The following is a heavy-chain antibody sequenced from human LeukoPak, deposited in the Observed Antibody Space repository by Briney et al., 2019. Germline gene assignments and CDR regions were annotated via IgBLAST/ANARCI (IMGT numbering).Heavy chain of an antibody. Sequence: ASVKVSCTTSGYTFTSYGISWVRQAPGQGLEWMGWISAYNANTNYAQKLQGRVTMTTDTSTSTAYMELRSLRSDDTAVYYCAREKDGYNQFDYWGQGTLVTVSS. CDR1: GYTFTSYG. CDR2: ISAYNANT. J-gene: IGHJ4*02. D-gene: IGHD5-24*01. CDR3: AREKDGYNQFDY. V-gene: IGHV1-18*01.